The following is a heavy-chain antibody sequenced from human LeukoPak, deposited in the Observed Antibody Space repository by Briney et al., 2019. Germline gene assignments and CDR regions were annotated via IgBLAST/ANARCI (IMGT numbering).Heavy chain of an antibody. V-gene: IGHV3-23*01. Sequence: GGSLRLSCAASGFTFTNYVMTWVRQAPGKGLEWLSGISVSGADTYYADSVKGRFTISRDNSKNTLYLQMNSLRAEDTAVYYCAKEPGVVPAVNYFDYWGQGTLVTVSS. CDR3: AKEPGVVPAVNYFDY. CDR1: GFTFTNYV. D-gene: IGHD2-2*01. J-gene: IGHJ4*02. CDR2: ISVSGADT.